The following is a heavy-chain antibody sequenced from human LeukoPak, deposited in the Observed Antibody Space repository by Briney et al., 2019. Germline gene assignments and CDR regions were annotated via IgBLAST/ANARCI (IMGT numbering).Heavy chain of an antibody. CDR1: GYTFTGYY. CDR3: ARGYCSGGSCYTRKYYFDY. V-gene: IGHV1-2*02. D-gene: IGHD2-15*01. Sequence: ASVKVSCKASGYTFTGYYMHWVRQAPGQGLEWMGWINPNSGGTNYAQKFQGRVTMTRDTSISTAYMELSRLRSDDTAVYYCARGYCSGGSCYTRKYYFDYWGQGTLVTVSS. J-gene: IGHJ4*02. CDR2: INPNSGGT.